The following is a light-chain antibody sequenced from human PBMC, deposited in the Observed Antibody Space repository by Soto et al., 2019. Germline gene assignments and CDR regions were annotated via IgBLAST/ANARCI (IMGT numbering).Light chain of an antibody. V-gene: IGKV1-5*03. Sequence: DIQMTQSPSTLSASVGDRVTFTGRASESISDWLVWYHQKPGKAPKLLIYKASRLESGVPSRFSGSASGTEFTLTITSLQPDDFGTYYCQQYSTSSISFGLGTRLEIK. J-gene: IGKJ5*01. CDR3: QQYSTSSIS. CDR2: KAS. CDR1: ESISDW.